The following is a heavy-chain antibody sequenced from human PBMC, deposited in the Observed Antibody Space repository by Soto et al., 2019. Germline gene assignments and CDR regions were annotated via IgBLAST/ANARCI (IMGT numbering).Heavy chain of an antibody. CDR3: ARDQRGYSGSYYAYFDY. CDR2: IIPIFGTA. CDR1: GGTFSSYA. V-gene: IGHV1-69*01. J-gene: IGHJ4*02. D-gene: IGHD1-26*01. Sequence: QVQLVQSGAEVKKPGSSVKVSCKASGGTFSSYAISWVRQAPGQGLEWMGGIIPIFGTANYAQKFQGRVTITADESTSTAYMELSSRRSEDTAVYYCARDQRGYSGSYYAYFDYWGQGTLVTVSS.